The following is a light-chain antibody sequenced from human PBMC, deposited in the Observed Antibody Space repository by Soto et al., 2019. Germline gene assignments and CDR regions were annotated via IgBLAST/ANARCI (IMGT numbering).Light chain of an antibody. V-gene: IGKV1-39*01. J-gene: IGKJ4*01. CDR3: QQNYRPPLT. Sequence: EIQLTQSQSFLSSSPPQSIPITCAANQGISNSVAWHQQTPGKAPKLLIYAASSSQSGVPSRFSGSASTTDFPLTISILPPDDFATYYRQQNYRPPLTFGGGTKVDIK. CDR1: QGISNS. CDR2: AAS.